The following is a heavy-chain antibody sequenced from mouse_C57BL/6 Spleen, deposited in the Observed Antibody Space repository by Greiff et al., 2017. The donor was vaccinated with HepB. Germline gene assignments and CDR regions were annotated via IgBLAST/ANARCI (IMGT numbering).Heavy chain of an antibody. V-gene: IGHV1-55*01. D-gene: IGHD1-1*01. Sequence: VQLQESGAELVKPGASVKMSCKASGYTFTSYWITWVKQRPGQGLEWIGDIYPGSGSTNYNEKFKSKATLTVDTSSSTAYMQLSSLTSEDSAVYYCARERITTVVEDYWGQGTTLTVSS. CDR3: ARERITTVVEDY. J-gene: IGHJ2*01. CDR2: IYPGSGST. CDR1: GYTFTSYW.